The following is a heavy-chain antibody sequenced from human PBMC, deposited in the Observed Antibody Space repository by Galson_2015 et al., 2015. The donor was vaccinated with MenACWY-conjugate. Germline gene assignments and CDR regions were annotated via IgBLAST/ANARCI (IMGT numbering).Heavy chain of an antibody. CDR1: GFSFSDSA. V-gene: IGHV3-73*01. CDR2: IRSKRNNYAT. J-gene: IGHJ4*02. Sequence: SLRLSCAASGFSFSDSAMHWVRQASGKGLEWVGRIRSKRNNYATTYAASVQGRFTISRDESERMAYQHMNSLKTEDTAIYYCTRQSPLNFDYWGQGVLVTVSS. CDR3: TRQSPLNFDY.